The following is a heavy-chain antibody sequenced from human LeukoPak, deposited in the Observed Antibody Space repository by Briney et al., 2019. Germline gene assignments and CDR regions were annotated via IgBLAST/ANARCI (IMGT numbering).Heavy chain of an antibody. V-gene: IGHV3-7*03. CDR1: GFTFSRYW. J-gene: IGHJ4*02. CDR3: ARDKGDYDTSGSLFVF. D-gene: IGHD3-22*01. Sequence: PGGSLRLSCAASGFTFSRYWMSWVRQVPRKGLEWVANIKQDGGEIYYVDSVKGRFTISRDNAKSSLYLQMNSLRAGGTAVYYCARDKGDYDTSGSLFVFGGQGTPVTVSS. CDR2: IKQDGGEI.